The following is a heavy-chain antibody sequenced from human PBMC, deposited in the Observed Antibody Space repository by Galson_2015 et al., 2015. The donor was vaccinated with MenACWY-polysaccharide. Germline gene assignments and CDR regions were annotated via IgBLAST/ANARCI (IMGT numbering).Heavy chain of an antibody. CDR2: INNDGGST. CDR3: VRDNGGIDY. D-gene: IGHD3-16*01. CDR1: GFTFNSYW. Sequence: SLRLSCAPSGFTFNSYWMHWVRQAPGKGLVWVSHINNDGGSTNYADSVKGRFTISRDNAKNTLYLQMKSLRAEDTAVYYCVRDNGGIDYWGQGTLVTVSS. V-gene: IGHV3-74*01. J-gene: IGHJ4*02.